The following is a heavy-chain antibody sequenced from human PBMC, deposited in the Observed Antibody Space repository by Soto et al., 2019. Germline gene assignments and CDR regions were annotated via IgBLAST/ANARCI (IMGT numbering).Heavy chain of an antibody. CDR3: ARGNHRWLQLWYFDL. V-gene: IGHV1-69*12. CDR1: GGTFSSYT. J-gene: IGHJ2*01. D-gene: IGHD5-12*01. CDR2: IIPIFGTA. Sequence: QVQLVQSGAEVKKPGSSVTVSCKASGGTFSSYTISWVRQAPGQGLEWMGGIIPIFGTANYAQKFQGRVTITADESTSTAYMEWSSLRSEDTAVYYCARGNHRWLQLWYFDLWGRATLVTASS.